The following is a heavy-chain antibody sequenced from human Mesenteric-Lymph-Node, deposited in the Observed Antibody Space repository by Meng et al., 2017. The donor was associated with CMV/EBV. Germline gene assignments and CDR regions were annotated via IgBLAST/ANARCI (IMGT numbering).Heavy chain of an antibody. CDR3: ARDRDTDWYSPFDY. J-gene: IGHJ4*02. V-gene: IGHV1-2*06. CDR1: GYTFIDYY. Sequence: QVQLGQSGADVKKPWASVRFSCKSSGYTFIDYYINRVRQAPGQGLEWMFRINPKTGGRSYAQNFRGRVTMTRDTSINTAYMEVNRLNSDDTAMYYCARDRDTDWYSPFDYWSPGTLVTVSS. CDR2: INPKTGGR. D-gene: IGHD3-9*01.